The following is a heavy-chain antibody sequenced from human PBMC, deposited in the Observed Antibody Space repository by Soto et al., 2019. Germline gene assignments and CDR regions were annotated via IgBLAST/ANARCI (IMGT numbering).Heavy chain of an antibody. D-gene: IGHD2-15*01. Sequence: EVQLLESGGGLVQPGGSLRLSCAASGFTFSSYAMSWVRQAPGKGLEWVSAISGSGGSTYYADSVKGRFTISRDNSKNTLYLQMNSLRAEDTAVYYCAKVSEGYCSGGSCYPFDYWGQGTLVTVSS. J-gene: IGHJ4*02. CDR1: GFTFSSYA. CDR2: ISGSGGST. CDR3: AKVSEGYCSGGSCYPFDY. V-gene: IGHV3-23*01.